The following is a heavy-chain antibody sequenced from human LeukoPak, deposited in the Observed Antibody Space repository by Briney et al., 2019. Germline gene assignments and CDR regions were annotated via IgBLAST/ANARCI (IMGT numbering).Heavy chain of an antibody. D-gene: IGHD3-22*01. J-gene: IGHJ3*02. CDR2: IRSKANSYAT. CDR1: GFTFSGSA. CDR3: TRHFPDSPYYYDSSGYYYELRAFDI. Sequence: GGSLRLSCAASGFTFSGSAMHWVRQASGKGLEWVGRIRSKANSYATAYAASVKGRFTISRDDSKNTAYLQMNSLKTEDTAVYYCTRHFPDSPYYYDSSGYYYELRAFDIWGQGTMVTVSS. V-gene: IGHV3-73*01.